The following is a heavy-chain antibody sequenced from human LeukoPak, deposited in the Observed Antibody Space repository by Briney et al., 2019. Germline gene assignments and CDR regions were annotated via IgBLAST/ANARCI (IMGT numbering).Heavy chain of an antibody. D-gene: IGHD3-10*01. Sequence: SETLSLTCTVSGASINTYYWSWIRQPPGKGLEWIGYIYYSGSTNYNPSLKSRVTISVDTSKNQFSLKLSSVTAADTAVYFCARGEDNYGSGTYYLFDYWGQGTLVTVSS. CDR1: GASINTYY. CDR3: ARGEDNYGSGTYYLFDY. J-gene: IGHJ4*02. V-gene: IGHV4-59*01. CDR2: IYYSGST.